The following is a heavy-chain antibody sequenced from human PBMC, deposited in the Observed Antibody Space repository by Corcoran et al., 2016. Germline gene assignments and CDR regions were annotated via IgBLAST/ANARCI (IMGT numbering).Heavy chain of an antibody. CDR2: IYYSGST. V-gene: IGHV4-4*07. CDR3: ARDTIGVSGPFY. Sequence: QVQLQESGPGLVKPSETLSLTCTVSGGSISPYYCSWMRQPAGKGLEWIGRIYYSGSTNYNLSLKSRVTMSVDTSKNQFSLKLTSVTAADTAVYYGARDTIGVSGPFYWGRGTLVTVSS. CDR1: GGSISPYY. J-gene: IGHJ4*02. D-gene: IGHD3-3*01.